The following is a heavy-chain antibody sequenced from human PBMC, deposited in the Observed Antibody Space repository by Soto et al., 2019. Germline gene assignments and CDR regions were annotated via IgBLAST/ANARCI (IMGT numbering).Heavy chain of an antibody. CDR3: ARGYYYDSRGYYYDGMDV. CDR1: GFSLTTSGVG. J-gene: IGHJ6*02. V-gene: IGHV2-5*02. CDR2: IYWDDDK. Sequence: GSGPTLVNPTQTLTLTCTFSGFSLTTSGVGVGWISQPPGKALEWLALIYWDDDKRYSPSLKSRLTITKDTSKNQVVLTMTNMEHVDTATYYCARGYYYDSRGYYYDGMDVWGPGTTVTV. D-gene: IGHD3-22*01.